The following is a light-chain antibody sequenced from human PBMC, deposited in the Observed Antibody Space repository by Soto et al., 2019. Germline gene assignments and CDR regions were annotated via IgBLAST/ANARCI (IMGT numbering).Light chain of an antibody. J-gene: IGLJ1*01. CDR3: SSYTSSSTPVV. CDR2: EVS. CDR1: SSDVGGYNY. V-gene: IGLV2-14*01. Sequence: QSVLTQPASVSGSPGQSITISCTGTSSDVGGYNYVSWYQQHPGKAPKLIICEVSNRPSGVSNRFSGSKSGNTASLTISGLQAEDEADYYCSSYTSSSTPVVFGTGTKGHRP.